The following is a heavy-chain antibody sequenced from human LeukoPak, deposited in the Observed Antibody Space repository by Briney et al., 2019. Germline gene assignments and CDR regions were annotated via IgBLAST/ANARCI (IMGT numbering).Heavy chain of an antibody. CDR1: GFTFSSYG. J-gene: IGHJ4*02. Sequence: GGSLRLSCAASGFTFSSYGMHWVRQAPGKGLEWVAFIRYDGSNKYYADSVKGRFTISRDNSKNTLYLQMNSLRAEDTAVYYCAKVREYNWNYGVDYWGQGTLVIVSS. V-gene: IGHV3-30*02. CDR2: IRYDGSNK. CDR3: AKVREYNWNYGVDY. D-gene: IGHD1-7*01.